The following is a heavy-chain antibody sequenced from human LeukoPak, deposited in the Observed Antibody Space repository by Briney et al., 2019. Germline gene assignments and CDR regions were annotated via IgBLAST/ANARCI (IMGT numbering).Heavy chain of an antibody. CDR2: INPNMGGT. CDR1: GYTFTGYY. V-gene: IGHV1-2*02. J-gene: IGHJ6*02. Sequence: GASVKVSCTASGYTFTGYYMHWVRQAPGHGLGWMGWINPNMGGTNYAQKFQGRVTMTRDTSISTAYMDLSRLRSEDTAVYYCASPYCSSTSCYTSSYYYGMDVWGQGTTVTVSS. D-gene: IGHD2-2*02. CDR3: ASPYCSSTSCYTSSYYYGMDV.